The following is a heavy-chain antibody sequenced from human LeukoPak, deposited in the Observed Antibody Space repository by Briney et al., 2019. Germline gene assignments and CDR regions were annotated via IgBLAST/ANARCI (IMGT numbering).Heavy chain of an antibody. CDR2: IYYSGST. Sequence: SETLSLTCTVSGGPISSYYWSWIRQPPGKGLEWIGHIYYSGSTNYNPSLKSRLTISIDTSKNQFSLRLSSVTAADTAVYYCARDRKQQLVRVGWFDPWGQGTLVTVSS. J-gene: IGHJ5*02. D-gene: IGHD6-13*01. V-gene: IGHV4-59*01. CDR3: ARDRKQQLVRVGWFDP. CDR1: GGPISSYY.